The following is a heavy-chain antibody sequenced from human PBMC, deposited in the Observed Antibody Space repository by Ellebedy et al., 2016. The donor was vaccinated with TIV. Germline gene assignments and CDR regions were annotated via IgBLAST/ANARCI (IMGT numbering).Heavy chain of an antibody. CDR3: MVFERSGSFDY. Sequence: GESLKISCAASGFTFSGSAIHWVRQASGKGLEWVGRIRSKANSYATAYAASGEGRFGISRDDSENTAYLQMNSLKTEDTAMYFCMVFERSGSFDYWGQGTLVVVSS. J-gene: IGHJ4*02. CDR1: GFTFSGSA. V-gene: IGHV3-73*01. D-gene: IGHD3-22*01. CDR2: IRSKANSYAT.